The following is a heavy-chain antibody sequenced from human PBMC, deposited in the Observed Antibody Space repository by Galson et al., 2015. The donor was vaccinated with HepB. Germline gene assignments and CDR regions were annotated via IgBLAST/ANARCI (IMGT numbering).Heavy chain of an antibody. V-gene: IGHV3-30*18. CDR1: GFTFSSYG. J-gene: IGHJ4*02. CDR2: ISYDGSNK. D-gene: IGHD6-19*01. Sequence: SLRLSCAASGFTFSSYGMHWVRQAPGKGLEWVAVISYDGSNKYYADSVKGRFTISRDNSKNTLYLQMNSLRAEDTAVYYCAKDKAQWLVYYFDYWGQGTLVTVSS. CDR3: AKDKAQWLVYYFDY.